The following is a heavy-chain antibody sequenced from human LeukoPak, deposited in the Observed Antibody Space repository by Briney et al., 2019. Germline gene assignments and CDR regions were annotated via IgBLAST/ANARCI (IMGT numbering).Heavy chain of an antibody. D-gene: IGHD1-26*01. CDR2: IYYSGST. J-gene: IGHJ4*02. Sequence: SETLSLTCTVSGGSISSGDYYWSWIRQPPGKGLEWIGYIYYSGSTYYNPSLKSRVTISVDTSKNQFSLKLSSVTAADTAVYYCARDFGATTESAVDTDYWGQGTLVTVSS. CDR3: ARDFGATTESAVDTDY. V-gene: IGHV4-30-4*01. CDR1: GGSISSGDYY.